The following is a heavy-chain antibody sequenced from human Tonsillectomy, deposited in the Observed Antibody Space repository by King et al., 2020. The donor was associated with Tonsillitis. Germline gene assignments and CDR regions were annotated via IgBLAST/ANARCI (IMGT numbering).Heavy chain of an antibody. CDR2: ISGSGGRT. CDR3: AKDMADYGDPMCDS. J-gene: IGHJ4*02. Sequence: DVQLVESGGGLVQPGGSLRLSCAASGFTFSDYTMNWVRQAPGMGLERVSAISGSGGRTFYGDSVKDRFTISRDNSKNTLYLQMTSLRAEDTAIYYCAKDMADYGDPMCDSWGQGTLVTVSS. CDR1: GFTFSDYT. D-gene: IGHD4-17*01. V-gene: IGHV3-23*04.